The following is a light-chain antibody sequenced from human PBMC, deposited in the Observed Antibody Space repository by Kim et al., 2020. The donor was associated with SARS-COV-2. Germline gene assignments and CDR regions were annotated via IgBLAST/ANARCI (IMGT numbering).Light chain of an antibody. CDR1: QSVLYSSNNKNY. CDR2: WAS. V-gene: IGKV4-1*01. CDR3: QQYYSTPPT. Sequence: DIVMTQSPDSLAVSLGERATINCKSSQSVLYSSNNKNYLAWYQQKPGQPPKLLIYWASTRESGVPDRFSGSGSGTDFTLTISSLQAEDVAFYYCQQYYSTPPTFGQGTKVDIK. J-gene: IGKJ1*01.